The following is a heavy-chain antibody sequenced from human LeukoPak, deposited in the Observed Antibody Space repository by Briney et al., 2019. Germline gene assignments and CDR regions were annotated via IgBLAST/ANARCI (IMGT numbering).Heavy chain of an antibody. J-gene: IGHJ6*02. V-gene: IGHV3-66*01. CDR1: GFTVSSNY. Sequence: GGSLRLSCAASGFTVSSNYMSWVRQAPGKGLEWVSVIYSGGSTYYADSVKGRITISRDNSKNTLYLQMNSLRAEDTAVYYCARTNRFLLMDVWGQGTTVTVSS. D-gene: IGHD2-8*01. CDR3: ARTNRFLLMDV. CDR2: IYSGGST.